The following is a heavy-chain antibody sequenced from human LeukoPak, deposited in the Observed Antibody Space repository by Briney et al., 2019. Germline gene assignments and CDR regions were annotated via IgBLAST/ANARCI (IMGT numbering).Heavy chain of an antibody. Sequence: GGSLRLSCAASGFTFSSYGMHWVRQAPGKGLEWVAVISYDGSNKYYADSVKGRFTISRDNSKNTLYLHMNSLRAEDTAVYYCAAWGGSSWFDYWGQGTLVTVSS. CDR2: ISYDGSNK. CDR1: GFTFSSYG. V-gene: IGHV3-30*03. J-gene: IGHJ4*02. D-gene: IGHD6-13*01. CDR3: AAWGGSSWFDY.